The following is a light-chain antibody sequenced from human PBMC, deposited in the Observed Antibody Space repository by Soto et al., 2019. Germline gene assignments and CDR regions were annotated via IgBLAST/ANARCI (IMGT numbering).Light chain of an antibody. V-gene: IGLV2-14*01. CDR2: DVT. CDR1: SSDIGGKND. CDR3: NSYTNLFTVRAV. Sequence: QSALTQPASVSGSPGQSITISCTGSSSDIGGKNDVSWYQQHPNKAPKLIIYDVTSRPSGVSNRFSGSESGNTASLTISGLQAEDEADYYCNSYTNLFTVRAVFGTGTKVTVL. J-gene: IGLJ1*01.